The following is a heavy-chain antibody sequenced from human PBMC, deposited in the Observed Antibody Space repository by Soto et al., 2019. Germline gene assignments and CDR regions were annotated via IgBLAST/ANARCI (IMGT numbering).Heavy chain of an antibody. D-gene: IGHD3-10*01. CDR3: ARDGLLLWFGESPYYFDY. V-gene: IGHV3-30-3*01. CDR2: ISYDGSNK. Sequence: GGSLRLSCAASGFTFSSYAMHWVRQAPGKGLEWVAVISYDGSNKYYADSVKGRFTISRDNSKNTLYLQMNSQRAEDTAVYYCARDGLLLWFGESPYYFDYWGQGTLVTVSS. J-gene: IGHJ4*02. CDR1: GFTFSSYA.